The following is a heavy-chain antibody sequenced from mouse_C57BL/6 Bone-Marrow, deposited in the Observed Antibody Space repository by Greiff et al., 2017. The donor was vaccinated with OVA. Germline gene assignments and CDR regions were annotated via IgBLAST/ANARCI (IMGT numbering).Heavy chain of an antibody. J-gene: IGHJ4*01. V-gene: IGHV14-4*01. Sequence: DVQLQESGAELVRPGASVKLSCTASGFNIKDDYMHWVKQRPEQGLEWIGWIDPENGDTEYASKFQGKATITADTSSNTAYLQLSSLTSEDTAVYYCTRYGSSLYYYAMDYWGQGTSVTVSS. D-gene: IGHD1-1*01. CDR3: TRYGSSLYYYAMDY. CDR1: GFNIKDDY. CDR2: IDPENGDT.